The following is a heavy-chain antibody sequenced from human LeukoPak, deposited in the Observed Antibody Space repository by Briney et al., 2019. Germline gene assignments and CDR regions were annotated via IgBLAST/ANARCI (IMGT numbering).Heavy chain of an antibody. CDR3: ARGNRIGSSTSCYLGSSTPHPKCMSPNQQNNWFDP. D-gene: IGHD2-2*01. Sequence: SETLSLTCTVSGGSISSSSYYWGWIRQPPGKGLEWIGSIYYSGSTYYNPSLKSRVTISVDTSKNQFSLKLSSVTAADTAVYYCARGNRIGSSTSCYLGSSTPHPKCMSPNQQNNWFDPWGQGTLVTVSS. CDR1: GGSISSSSYY. J-gene: IGHJ5*02. CDR2: IYYSGST. V-gene: IGHV4-39*07.